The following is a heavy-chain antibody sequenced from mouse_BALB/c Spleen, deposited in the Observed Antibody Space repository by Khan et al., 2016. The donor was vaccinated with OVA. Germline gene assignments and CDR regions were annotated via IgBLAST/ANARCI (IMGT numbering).Heavy chain of an antibody. CDR1: GYTFTSYW. D-gene: IGHD1-1*01. V-gene: IGHV1S41*01. CDR2: IGPGSSNT. Sequence: DLVKPGTSVKLYCKASGYTFTSYWINWIKQRPGQGLEWIGRIGPGSSNTYYHEMFTGKAALTVDTSSSTAYIQLSSLSSEYSAVYFCARENYYGRSCYAMDYWGQGTSVTVSS. J-gene: IGHJ4*01. CDR3: ARENYYGRSCYAMDY.